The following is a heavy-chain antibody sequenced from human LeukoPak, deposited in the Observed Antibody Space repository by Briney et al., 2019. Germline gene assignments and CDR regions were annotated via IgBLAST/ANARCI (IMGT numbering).Heavy chain of an antibody. J-gene: IGHJ4*02. CDR3: ARRLRIKLRYFDWLEEPADY. V-gene: IGHV1-18*01. CDR1: GYTFTSYG. Sequence: VASVKVSCKASGYTFTSYGISWVRQAPGQGLEWMGWISAYNGNTNYAQKLQGRVTMTTDTSTSTAYMELRSLRSDDTAVYYCARRLRIKLRYFDWLEEPADYWGQGTLVTVSS. D-gene: IGHD3-9*01. CDR2: ISAYNGNT.